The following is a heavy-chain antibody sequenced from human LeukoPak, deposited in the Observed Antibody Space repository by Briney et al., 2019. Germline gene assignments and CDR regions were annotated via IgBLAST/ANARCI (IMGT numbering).Heavy chain of an antibody. V-gene: IGHV4-34*01. CDR3: ARRWSWGVGRRWSGIQLWSGGPFDY. CDR2: INHSGSA. D-gene: IGHD5-18*01. CDR1: GFTFSSYA. J-gene: IGHJ4*02. Sequence: GSLRLSCAASGFTFSSYAMSWIRQPPGKGLEWIREINHSGSANYNPSLKSRVTISVDTSKNQFSLKLSSVTAADTAVYYCARRWSWGVGRRWSGIQLWSGGPFDYWGQGTLVTVSS.